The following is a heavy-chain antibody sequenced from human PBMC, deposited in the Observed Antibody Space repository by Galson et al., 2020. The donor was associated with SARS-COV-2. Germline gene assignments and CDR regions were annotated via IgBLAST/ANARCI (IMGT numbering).Heavy chain of an antibody. CDR2: INNSGST. Sequence: SETLSLTCAVYGGSFSGYYWSWIRQPPGKGREWIGEINNSGSTNYNPSLKSRVTISVDTSKNQFSLKLSSVTAADTAVYYCARGSGDYYYYGMDVWGQGTTVTVSS. CDR3: ARGSGDYYYYGMDV. D-gene: IGHD3-3*01. CDR1: GGSFSGYY. J-gene: IGHJ6*02. V-gene: IGHV4-34*01.